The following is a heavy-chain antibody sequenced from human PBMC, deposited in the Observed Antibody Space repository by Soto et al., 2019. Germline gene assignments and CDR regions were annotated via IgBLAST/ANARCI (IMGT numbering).Heavy chain of an antibody. CDR3: ARESFPTFGELHDAFDI. CDR1: GYTFTSYY. D-gene: IGHD3-10*01. J-gene: IGHJ3*02. Sequence: GASVKVSCKASGYTFTSYYMHWVRQAPGQGLEWMGIINPSGGSTSYAQKFQGRVTMTRDTSTSTVYMELSSLRSEDTAVYYCARESFPTFGELHDAFDIWGQGTMVTVSS. V-gene: IGHV1-46*03. CDR2: INPSGGST.